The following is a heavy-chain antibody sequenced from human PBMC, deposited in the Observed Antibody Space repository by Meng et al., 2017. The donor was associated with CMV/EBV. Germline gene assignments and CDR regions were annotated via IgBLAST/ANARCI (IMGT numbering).Heavy chain of an antibody. CDR3: ARDGGYDSSGNRMGTSDY. Sequence: GESLKISCAASGFTFDDYGMSWVRQAPGKGLEWVSSISSSSSYIYYADSVKGRFTISRDNAKNSLYLQMNSLRAEDTAVCYCARDGGYDSSGNRMGTSDYWGQGTLVTVSS. D-gene: IGHD3-22*01. CDR1: GFTFDDYG. V-gene: IGHV3-21*01. CDR2: ISSSSSYI. J-gene: IGHJ4*02.